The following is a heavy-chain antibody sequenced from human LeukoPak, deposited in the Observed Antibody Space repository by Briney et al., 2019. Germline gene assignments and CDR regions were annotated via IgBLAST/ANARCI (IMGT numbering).Heavy chain of an antibody. J-gene: IGHJ4*02. V-gene: IGHV3-66*01. CDR3: AREGGFGELLS. Sequence: GGSPRHSCVAPGFTVSRTNMNGGRQAPGKGLEWVSVIYTGGRTYYADSVKGRFTISRDNSKNTLYFQMNSLRAEDTAVYYCAREGGFGELLSWGQGNLVTVSS. CDR2: IYTGGRT. CDR1: GFTVSRTN. D-gene: IGHD3-10*01.